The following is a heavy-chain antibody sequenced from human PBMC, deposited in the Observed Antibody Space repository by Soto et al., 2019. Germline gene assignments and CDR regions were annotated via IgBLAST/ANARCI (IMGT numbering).Heavy chain of an antibody. D-gene: IGHD4-4*01. CDR1: GYTFTSYG. CDR2: ISAYNGNT. CDR3: ARDQLYSQHAQVFYYYYMDV. Sequence: QVQLVQSGAEVKKPGASVKVSCKASGYTFTSYGISWVRQAPGQGLEWMGWISAYNGNTNYAQKLQGRVTMTTDTSTSTAYMELRSLRSDDTAVYYCARDQLYSQHAQVFYYYYMDVWGKGTTVTVSS. J-gene: IGHJ6*03. V-gene: IGHV1-18*01.